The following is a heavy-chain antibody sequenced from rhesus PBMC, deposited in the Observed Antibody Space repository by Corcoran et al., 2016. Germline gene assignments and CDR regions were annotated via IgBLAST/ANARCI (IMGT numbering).Heavy chain of an antibody. CDR3: ANLYGSDRA. Sequence: QLQESGPGLGKPSETPFLTRVAPGGSLNIHHWRWFRQPPGKGPDRYGRISGSNAATDSTPSLRSRVTISTDMSKIPISLTLKSVTAAGTTVYFCANLYGSDRAWGQGVLVTVSS. V-gene: IGHV4-173*01. D-gene: IGHD4-29*01. J-gene: IGHJ4*01. CDR2: ISGSNAAT. CDR1: GGSLNIHH.